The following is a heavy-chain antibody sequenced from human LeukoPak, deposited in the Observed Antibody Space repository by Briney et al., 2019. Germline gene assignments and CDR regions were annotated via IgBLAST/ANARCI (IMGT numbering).Heavy chain of an antibody. V-gene: IGHV3-33*01. J-gene: IGHJ4*02. CDR3: ATFDWGSSPN. CDR1: GFTFSSYG. D-gene: IGHD3-9*01. CDR2: IWYDGSNK. Sequence: GRSLRLSCAASGFTFSSYGMHWVRQAPGKGLEWVAVIWYDGSNKYYADSVKGRFTISRDNSKNTLYLQMNSLKPEDTAIYYCATFDWGSSPNWGQGSRVTVSS.